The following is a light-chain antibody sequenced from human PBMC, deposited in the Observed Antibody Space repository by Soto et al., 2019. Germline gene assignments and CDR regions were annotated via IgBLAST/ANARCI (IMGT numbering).Light chain of an antibody. Sequence: DIQMTQSPSTLSAPIGDRVIITCRASQGIGPWLAWYQQKPGKAPKVLIYKASHLEDGVPSRFSGSGSETEFTLTISSLQPDDFATYYCQQYNDYPYSFGQGTQLDVK. CDR3: QQYNDYPYS. CDR1: QGIGPW. J-gene: IGKJ2*03. CDR2: KAS. V-gene: IGKV1-5*03.